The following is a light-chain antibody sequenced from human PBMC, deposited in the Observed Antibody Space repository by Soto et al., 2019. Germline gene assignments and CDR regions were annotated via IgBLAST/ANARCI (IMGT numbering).Light chain of an antibody. V-gene: IGKV1-39*01. CDR3: QQSYKMPS. Sequence: DIQMTQSPSSLSASVGDRVSITCRASQTIIRYLSWYQQKPGKAPKLLIHATSNLQIGVPSRFSGSGSGTEFTLTISSLEPEDFGTYYCQQSYKMPSFGQGTRLEI. J-gene: IGKJ5*01. CDR1: QTIIRY. CDR2: ATS.